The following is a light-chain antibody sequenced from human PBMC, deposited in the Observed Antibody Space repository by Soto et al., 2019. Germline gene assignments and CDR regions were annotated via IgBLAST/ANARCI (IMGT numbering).Light chain of an antibody. CDR1: SSDVGGYNF. CDR2: EVT. CDR3: SSYTGSTTVV. V-gene: IGLV2-14*01. J-gene: IGLJ2*01. Sequence: QSVLTQPASVSGSPGQSITISCTGTSSDVGGYNFVSWYQQHPGKAPKLMIYEVTNRPSGVSNRFSGSKSGNTASLTISGLQAEDETDYYCSSYTGSTTVVFGGGTKVTV.